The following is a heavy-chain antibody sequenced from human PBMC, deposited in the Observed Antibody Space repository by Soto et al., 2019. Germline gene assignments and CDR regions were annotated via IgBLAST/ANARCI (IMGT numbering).Heavy chain of an antibody. CDR3: ARLGGYYQSLDT. CDR2: ISPNSGGT. V-gene: IGHV1-2*04. CDR1: GYTFTGYY. D-gene: IGHD3-22*01. Sequence: ASVKVSCKSSGYTFTGYYMHWVRQAPGQGLEWMGWISPNSGGTNYAQKFQGWVTMTRDTSISTAYMELSRLRSDDTAVYYCARLGGYYQSLDTWGQGTLVTVSS. J-gene: IGHJ5*02.